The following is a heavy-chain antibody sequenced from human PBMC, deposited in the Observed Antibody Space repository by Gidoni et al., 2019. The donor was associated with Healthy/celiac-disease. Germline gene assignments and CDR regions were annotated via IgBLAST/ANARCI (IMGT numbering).Heavy chain of an antibody. Sequence: QVQLVESGGGVVQPGRSLRLSCAASGFTFSSYGMHWVRQAPGKGLEWVAVISYDGSNKYYADSVKGRFTISRDNSKNTLYLQMNSLRAEDTAVYYCAKELRGYSYGSFDYWGQGTLVTVSS. V-gene: IGHV3-30*18. D-gene: IGHD5-18*01. CDR3: AKELRGYSYGSFDY. J-gene: IGHJ4*02. CDR2: ISYDGSNK. CDR1: GFTFSSYG.